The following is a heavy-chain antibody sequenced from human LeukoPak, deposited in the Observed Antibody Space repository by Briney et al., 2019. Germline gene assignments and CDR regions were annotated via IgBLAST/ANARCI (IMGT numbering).Heavy chain of an antibody. D-gene: IGHD1-1*01. CDR1: GGSISNYY. CDR3: ARHTGTTWGAFDY. Sequence: SETLSLTCTVSGGSISNYYWSWIRQPPGKGLEWIGYFYYGGSTNYNPSLKSRVTISVDTSKSQFFLKLSSVTAADSAVYYCARHTGTTWGAFDYWGQGTLVTVSS. CDR2: FYYGGST. V-gene: IGHV4-59*01. J-gene: IGHJ4*02.